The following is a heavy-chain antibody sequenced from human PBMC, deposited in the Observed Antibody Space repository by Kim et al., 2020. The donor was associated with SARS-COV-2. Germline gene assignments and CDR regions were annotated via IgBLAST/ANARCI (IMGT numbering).Heavy chain of an antibody. D-gene: IGHD3-16*01. CDR3: AKDGGRREDY. J-gene: IGHJ4*02. CDR2: EK. V-gene: IGHV3-7*03. Sequence: EKQYVDSVKGRFSISRDNAKDSVYLQMNSLRAEDTAVYYCAKDGGRREDYWGQGTLVTVSS.